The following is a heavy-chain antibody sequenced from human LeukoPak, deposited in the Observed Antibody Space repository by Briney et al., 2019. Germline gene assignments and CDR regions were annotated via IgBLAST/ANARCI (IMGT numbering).Heavy chain of an antibody. Sequence: PGGSLRLSCAASGFTFSSYGMHWVRQAPGKGLEWVAVIWYDGSNKYYADSVKGRFTISRDNSKNTLYLQMNSLRAEGTAVCYCARDPHIEVRGVPPDYWGQGTLVTVSS. D-gene: IGHD3-10*01. CDR1: GFTFSSYG. J-gene: IGHJ4*02. CDR3: ARDPHIEVRGVPPDY. CDR2: IWYDGSNK. V-gene: IGHV3-33*01.